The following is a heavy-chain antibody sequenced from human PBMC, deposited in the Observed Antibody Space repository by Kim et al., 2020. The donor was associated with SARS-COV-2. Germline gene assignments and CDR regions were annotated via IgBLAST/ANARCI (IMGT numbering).Heavy chain of an antibody. Sequence: DSVKGRCTIARDNSKNTLYLQMNRLRAEDTALYYCARERLGSGSASCFDYWGQGTLVTVSS. D-gene: IGHD1-26*01. J-gene: IGHJ4*02. CDR3: ARERLGSGSASCFDY. V-gene: IGHV3-30*07.